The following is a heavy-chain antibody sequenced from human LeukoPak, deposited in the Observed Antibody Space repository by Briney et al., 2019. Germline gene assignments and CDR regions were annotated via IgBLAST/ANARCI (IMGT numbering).Heavy chain of an antibody. D-gene: IGHD3-9*01. CDR1: GFSASDLLSY. V-gene: IGHV4-39*01. Sequence: SETLSLTCTVSGFSASDLLSYWGGAGQPPGRGLKWIPEINFIGRTSYNSSLNSRVTMSVDTSKNQFSLKMTSLTAADTAVYFCARLTKGRYFDYIFAFWGQGILVTVSS. J-gene: IGHJ4*02. CDR3: ARLTKGRYFDYIFAF. CDR2: INFIGRT.